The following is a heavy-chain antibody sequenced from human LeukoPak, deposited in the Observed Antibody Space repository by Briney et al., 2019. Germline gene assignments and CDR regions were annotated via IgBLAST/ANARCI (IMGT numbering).Heavy chain of an antibody. CDR3: ARPRKPRGWFDP. Sequence: ASVKVSCKASGYTFTSYGISWVRQAPGQGLEWMGWISAYNGNTSYAQKLQGRVTMTTDTSTSTAYMELRSLRSDDTAVYYCARPRKPRGWFDPWGQGTLVTVSS. CDR2: ISAYNGNT. CDR1: GYTFTSYG. V-gene: IGHV1-18*01. J-gene: IGHJ5*02.